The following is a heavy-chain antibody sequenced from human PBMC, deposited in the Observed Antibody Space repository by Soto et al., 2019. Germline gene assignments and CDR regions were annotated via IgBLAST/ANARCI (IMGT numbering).Heavy chain of an antibody. D-gene: IGHD2-15*01. CDR1: GGSFSGYY. Sequence: QVQLQQWGAGLLKPSETLSLTCAVYGGSFSGYYWSWIRQPPGKGLGGIGEINHSGSTNYNPSLKSRVTISVDTSKNQFSLKLSSVTAADTAVYYCARAIVVVVAATRENDAFDIWGQGTMVTVSS. V-gene: IGHV4-34*01. J-gene: IGHJ3*02. CDR3: ARAIVVVVAATRENDAFDI. CDR2: INHSGST.